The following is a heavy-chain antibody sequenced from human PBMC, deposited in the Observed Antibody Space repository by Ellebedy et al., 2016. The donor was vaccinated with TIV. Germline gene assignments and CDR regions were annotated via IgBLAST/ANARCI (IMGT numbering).Heavy chain of an antibody. CDR3: ARGPQIVELPTAADHYFDS. CDR1: GYTFTSYG. V-gene: IGHV1-18*04. J-gene: IGHJ4*02. D-gene: IGHD2-2*01. CDR2: ISAYNGNT. Sequence: AASVKVSCKASGYTFTSYGISWVRHAPGQGLEWIGWISAYNGNTNYAQKRQGRVTMTTDTSTSTAYMELRSLKSDDTAVYYCARGPQIVELPTAADHYFDSWGQGTLVTVSS.